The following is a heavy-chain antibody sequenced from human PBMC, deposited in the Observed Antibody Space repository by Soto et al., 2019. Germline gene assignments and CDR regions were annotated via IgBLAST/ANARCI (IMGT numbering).Heavy chain of an antibody. V-gene: IGHV4-39*01. Sequence: SETLSLTCTVSGGSISNPSYYWGWVRQPPGKGLEWIGDIFYTGRTYYSPSLKSRVTISVDTSKEQFSLNLTSVTAADTAVYFCAGLTFRIGAAIHGRSNWFGPWGPGTLVTVSS. D-gene: IGHD1-1*01. CDR1: GGSISNPSYY. J-gene: IGHJ5*02. CDR3: AGLTFRIGAAIHGRSNWFGP. CDR2: IFYTGRT.